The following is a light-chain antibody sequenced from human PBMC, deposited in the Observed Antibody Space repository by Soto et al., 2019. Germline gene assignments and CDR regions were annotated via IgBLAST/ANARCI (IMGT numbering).Light chain of an antibody. J-gene: IGKJ5*01. V-gene: IGKV3D-15*01. CDR3: QQYNSWPPIT. Sequence: EIVMAQSPATLSVSPGERATLSFRSSQSVSTKLAWYQQKPGQAPRLLIYDASNRATGIPDRFSGSGSGTEFTLTISSLQSEDFAVYYCQQYNSWPPITFGQGTRLEIK. CDR1: QSVSTK. CDR2: DAS.